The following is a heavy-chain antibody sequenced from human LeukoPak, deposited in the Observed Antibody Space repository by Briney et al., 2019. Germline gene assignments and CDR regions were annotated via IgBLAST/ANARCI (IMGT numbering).Heavy chain of an antibody. CDR2: ITSSGDRT. Sequence: PGGSLRLSCAASGFTFSNYPMSWVRQAPGKGLEWVSVITSSGDRTSYADSVKGRFTVSRDNSENMLYLEMNSLRAEDTAVYFCAKGPSITMIVAYFQHWGQGTLVTVSS. V-gene: IGHV3-23*01. CDR3: AKGPSITMIVAYFQH. J-gene: IGHJ1*01. CDR1: GFTFSNYP. D-gene: IGHD3-22*01.